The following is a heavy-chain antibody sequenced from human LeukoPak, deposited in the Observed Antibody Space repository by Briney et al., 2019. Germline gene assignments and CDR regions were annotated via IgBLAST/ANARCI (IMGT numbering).Heavy chain of an antibody. CDR2: TIPIFGTA. V-gene: IGHV1-69*05. D-gene: IGHD3-22*01. CDR3: AMIGSGYYSRDFDY. J-gene: IGHJ4*02. Sequence: SVKVSCKASGGTFSSYAISWVRQAPGQGLDWMGRTIPIFGTANYAQKFQGRVTITTDESTSTAYMELSSLRSEDTAVYYCAMIGSGYYSRDFDYWGQGTLVTVSS. CDR1: GGTFSSYA.